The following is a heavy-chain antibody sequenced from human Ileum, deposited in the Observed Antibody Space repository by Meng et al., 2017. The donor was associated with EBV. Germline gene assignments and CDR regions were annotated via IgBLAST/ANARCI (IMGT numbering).Heavy chain of an antibody. CDR2: IFHIGST. J-gene: IGHJ4*02. D-gene: IGHD3-9*01. Sequence: QVHRQGSGPRLVKPSGTLSLTCAVSGGSVISNNWWSWVRQPPGKGLEWIGEIFHIGSTNNSPSLKSRVTISVDNSKNQFSLSLTSVTAADTAIYYCAKVSLTGTFYDHWGQGILVTVSS. V-gene: IGHV4-4*02. CDR3: AKVSLTGTFYDH. CDR1: GGSVISNNW.